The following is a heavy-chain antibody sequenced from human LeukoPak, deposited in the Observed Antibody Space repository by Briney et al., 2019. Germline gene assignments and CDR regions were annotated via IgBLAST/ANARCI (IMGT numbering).Heavy chain of an antibody. CDR1: SGSITSHY. D-gene: IGHD1-26*01. V-gene: IGHV4-59*08. CDR3: ARVGATLLIDY. CDR2: IYHSGST. J-gene: IGHJ4*02. Sequence: SETLSLTCTVSSGSITSHYWSWIRQPPGKGLEWIGHIYHSGSTNYNPSLKSRVTISVDTSKNQFSLKLSSVTAADTAVYYCARVGATLLIDYWGQGTLVTVSS.